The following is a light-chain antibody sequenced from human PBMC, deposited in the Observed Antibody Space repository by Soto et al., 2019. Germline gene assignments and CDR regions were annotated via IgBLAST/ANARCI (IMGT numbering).Light chain of an antibody. Sequence: EIVLTQSPGTLSLSPGERATLSCRASQSVSSTYLAWYQQKPGRAPRLLIYNASSRATGIPDRFSGSGSGTDFTLTISRLEPEDCAVYYCQQFSSTPWTFGQGTEVEIK. CDR2: NAS. CDR1: QSVSSTY. CDR3: QQFSSTPWT. J-gene: IGKJ1*01. V-gene: IGKV3-20*01.